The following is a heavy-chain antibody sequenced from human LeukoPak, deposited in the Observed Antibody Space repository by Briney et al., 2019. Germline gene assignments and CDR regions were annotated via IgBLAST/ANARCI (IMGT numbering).Heavy chain of an antibody. V-gene: IGHV4-4*07. D-gene: IGHD3-22*01. Sequence: SETLSLTCIVSGGSISSYYWSWIRQPAGKGLEWIGRIYTSGSTNYNPSLKSRVTMSVDTSKNQFSLKLSSVTAADTAVYFCAREGSRRRGYYGSSGYYHTNYYYYGMDVWGQGTTVTVSS. CDR3: AREGSRRRGYYGSSGYYHTNYYYYGMDV. CDR1: GGSISSYY. J-gene: IGHJ6*02. CDR2: IYTSGST.